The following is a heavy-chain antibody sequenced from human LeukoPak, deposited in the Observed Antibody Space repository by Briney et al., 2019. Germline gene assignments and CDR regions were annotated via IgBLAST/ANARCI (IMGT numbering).Heavy chain of an antibody. CDR2: ISSSSSYI. CDR1: GFTFSSYS. V-gene: IGHV3-21*01. J-gene: IGHJ4*02. D-gene: IGHD5-24*01. CDR3: ARVGFVEMATISLELDDY. Sequence: GGSLRLSRAASGFTFSSYSMNWVRQAPGKGLEWVSSISSSSSYIYYADSVKGRFTISRDNAKNSLYLQMNSLRAEDTAVYYCARVGFVEMATISLELDDYWGQGTLVTVSS.